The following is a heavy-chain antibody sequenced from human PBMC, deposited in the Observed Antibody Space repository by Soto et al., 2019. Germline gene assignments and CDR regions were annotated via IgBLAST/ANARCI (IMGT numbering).Heavy chain of an antibody. J-gene: IGHJ4*02. D-gene: IGHD3-10*01. CDR2: SKNKADSYTT. CDR3: TVWGSGNDFGAA. CDR1: GFTFSDHY. V-gene: IGHV3-72*01. Sequence: EVQLVESGGGLVQPGGSLRLSCAASGFTFSDHYMDWVRQAPGKGLEWFGRSKNKADSYTTEYAASVKGRFTISRDGSKNSLFPQMNSLKTEDTAVYYCTVWGSGNDFGAAWGQGILVTVSS.